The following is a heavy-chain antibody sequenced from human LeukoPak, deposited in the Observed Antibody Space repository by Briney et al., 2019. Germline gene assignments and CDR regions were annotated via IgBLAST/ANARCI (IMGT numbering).Heavy chain of an antibody. V-gene: IGHV4-59*08. J-gene: IGHJ4*02. CDR2: IYYSGST. Sequence: SETLSLTCTVPGGSISSYFRSWIRQPPGKGLEWIGYIYYSGSTNYNPSPKSRVTMSVDTSKNQFSLKLSSVTAADTAVYYCARIDRAVAGTIDYWGQGTLVTVSS. D-gene: IGHD6-19*01. CDR3: ARIDRAVAGTIDY. CDR1: GGSISSYF.